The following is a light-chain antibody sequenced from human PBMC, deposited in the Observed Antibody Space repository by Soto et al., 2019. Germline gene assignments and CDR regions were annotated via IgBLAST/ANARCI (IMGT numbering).Light chain of an antibody. CDR2: RAS. Sequence: IQMSQSPSALSAYVGDRVTITCQASQSISGWLAWYQQRPGKPPKLLIYRASSLESGVPSRFSGSGSETEFTLTISSLQPDDVATYYCQQYNSYSWPFGQRTKVDIK. CDR3: QQYNSYSWP. CDR1: QSISGW. J-gene: IGKJ1*01. V-gene: IGKV1-5*03.